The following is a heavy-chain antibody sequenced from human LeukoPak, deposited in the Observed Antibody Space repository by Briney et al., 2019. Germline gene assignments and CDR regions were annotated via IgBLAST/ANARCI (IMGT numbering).Heavy chain of an antibody. CDR1: GGSFSGYY. D-gene: IGHD6-13*01. Sequence: PSETLSLTCAVYGGSFSGYYWSWIRQPPGKGLERIGEINHSGSTNYNPSLKSRVTISVDTSKNQFSLKLSSVTAADTAVYYCARGFEPPPRRAAGIAAAGTEKGGVSAFDYWGQGTLVTVSS. CDR3: ARGFEPPPRRAAGIAAAGTEKGGVSAFDY. CDR2: INHSGST. V-gene: IGHV4-34*01. J-gene: IGHJ4*02.